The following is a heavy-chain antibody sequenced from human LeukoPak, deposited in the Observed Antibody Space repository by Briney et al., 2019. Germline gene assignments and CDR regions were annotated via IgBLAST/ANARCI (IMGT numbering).Heavy chain of an antibody. CDR1: GGSSSGYY. Sequence: SETLSLTCAVYGGSSSGYYWSWIRQPPGKGLEWLGEINHSGSTNYNPSLKSRVTISVDTSKNRFSLKLSSVTAADTAVYYCARGRRVYSSSFWRPFDYWGQGTLVTVSS. V-gene: IGHV4-34*01. D-gene: IGHD6-6*01. CDR2: INHSGST. CDR3: ARGRRVYSSSFWRPFDY. J-gene: IGHJ4*02.